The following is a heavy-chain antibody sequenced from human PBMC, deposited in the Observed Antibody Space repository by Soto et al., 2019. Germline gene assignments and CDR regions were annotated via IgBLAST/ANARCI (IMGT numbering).Heavy chain of an antibody. Sequence: GGSLRLSCAAAGFTFSSYGMHWVRQAPGKGREWVSYISSSSSTIYYADSVKGRLTISRDNAKNSLYLQMNSLRAEGTAVYYCARDAPPDDYWGQGPLVTVPQ. J-gene: IGHJ4*02. CDR3: ARDAPPDDY. CDR1: GFTFSSYG. CDR2: ISSSSSTI. V-gene: IGHV3-48*01.